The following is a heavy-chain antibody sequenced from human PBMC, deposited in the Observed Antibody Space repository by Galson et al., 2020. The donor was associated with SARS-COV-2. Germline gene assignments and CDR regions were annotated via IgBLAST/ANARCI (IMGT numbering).Heavy chain of an antibody. Sequence: GGSLRLSCAASGFTFSSYDMHWVRQATGTGLEWVSAIGTAGDTYYHGSVKGRFTISRENAKNSLYLQMNSLRAGDTAVYYCARGDSGSYFPYYYYYMDVWGKGTTVTVSS. D-gene: IGHD1-26*01. CDR2: IGTAGDT. CDR3: ARGDSGSYFPYYYYYMDV. CDR1: GFTFSSYD. J-gene: IGHJ6*03. V-gene: IGHV3-13*01.